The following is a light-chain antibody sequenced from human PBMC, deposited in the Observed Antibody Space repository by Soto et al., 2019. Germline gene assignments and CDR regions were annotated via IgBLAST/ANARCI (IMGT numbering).Light chain of an antibody. J-gene: IGKJ1*01. CDR2: GAS. Sequence: EIVLTQSPGTLSLSPGERATLSCGASQSVTSQYLAWYQQKAGQAPRLLIYGASSRATGIPDRFSGSGSGTDFTLTINRLEPEDFAVYYCQQYASATWTFGPGTKVDIK. CDR1: QSVTSQY. CDR3: QQYASATWT. V-gene: IGKV3-20*01.